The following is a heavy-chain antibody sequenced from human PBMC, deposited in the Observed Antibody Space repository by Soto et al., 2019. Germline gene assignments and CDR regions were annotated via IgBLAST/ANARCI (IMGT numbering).Heavy chain of an antibody. Sequence: QVQLQESGPGLVKPSETMSLTCTVSGGSISSYYWSWIRQPPGKGLEWIGYIIYSGSTTYNPSLKSRVTISVDTSKNQFSLKLSSVTAADTAVYYCARVMCSCRTCSRGDALDICGQGTMVTVSS. V-gene: IGHV4-59*08. D-gene: IGHD2-15*01. CDR1: GGSISSYY. J-gene: IGHJ3*02. CDR2: IIYSGST. CDR3: ARVMCSCRTCSRGDALDI.